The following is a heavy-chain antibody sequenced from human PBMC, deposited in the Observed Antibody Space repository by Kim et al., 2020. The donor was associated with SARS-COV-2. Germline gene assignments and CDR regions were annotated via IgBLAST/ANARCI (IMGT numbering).Heavy chain of an antibody. V-gene: IGHV3-21*01. Sequence: GGSLRLSCAASGFTFSSYSMNWVRQAPGKGLEWVSSISSSSSYIYYADSVKGRFTISRDNAKNSLYLQMNSLRAEDTAVYYCARGSYGSSGAFDIWGQGTMVTVSS. CDR2: ISSSSSYI. CDR1: GFTFSSYS. CDR3: ARGSYGSSGAFDI. J-gene: IGHJ3*02. D-gene: IGHD1-26*01.